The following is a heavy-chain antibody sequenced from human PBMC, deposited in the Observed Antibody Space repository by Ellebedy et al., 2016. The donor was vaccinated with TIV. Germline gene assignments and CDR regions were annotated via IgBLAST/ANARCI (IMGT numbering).Heavy chain of an antibody. CDR3: GRAKVVAAHLDQ. V-gene: IGHV1-18*01. CDR1: GYTFSSYG. CDR2: VSGYNGNI. D-gene: IGHD3-22*01. J-gene: IGHJ4*02. Sequence: AASVKVSCKTSGYTFSSYGISWVRQAPAQGLEWMGWVSGYNGNINYAQKFLGRVTMTIDTSTATAYMELRNLRSDDTAVYYCGRAKVVAAHLDQWGQGTPVTASS.